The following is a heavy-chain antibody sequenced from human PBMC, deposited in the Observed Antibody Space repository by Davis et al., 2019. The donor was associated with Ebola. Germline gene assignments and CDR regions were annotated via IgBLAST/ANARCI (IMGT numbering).Heavy chain of an antibody. D-gene: IGHD2-2*02. CDR2: VSGSGTTT. CDR1: GFTFRTYA. V-gene: IGHV3-23*01. J-gene: IGHJ5*02. Sequence: GASLNISCAASGFTFRTYAMNWLRPAPGTGLEWVSAVSGSGTTTSYADSVKGRFTITRDTSNNTLYLQMHSLRVEDTARYYCAKASWGPAARPLLDPWGQGTLVTVS. CDR3: AKASWGPAARPLLDP.